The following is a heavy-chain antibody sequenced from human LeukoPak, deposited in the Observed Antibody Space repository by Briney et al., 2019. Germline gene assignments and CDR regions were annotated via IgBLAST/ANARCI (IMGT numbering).Heavy chain of an antibody. CDR1: GGSISNYY. CDR2: IYYSGST. D-gene: IGHD2-8*01. CDR3: ASIDPSHNGYYLDY. Sequence: PSETLSLTCTVSGGSISNYYWSWLRQSPGKGLEWIGYIYYSGSTNYNPSLRSRVTISIDTSKKQFSLKVTSVTAADTAVYYCASIDPSHNGYYLDYWGQGTLVTISS. V-gene: IGHV4-59*08. J-gene: IGHJ4*02.